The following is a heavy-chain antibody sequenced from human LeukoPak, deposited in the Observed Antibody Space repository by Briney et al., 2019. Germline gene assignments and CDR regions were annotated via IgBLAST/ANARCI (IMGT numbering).Heavy chain of an antibody. CDR3: ARDYGDFPAYYFDY. D-gene: IGHD4-17*01. V-gene: IGHV4-34*01. CDR1: GGSFSAYY. CDR2: INHSGSTT. J-gene: IGHJ4*02. Sequence: SETLSLTCAVYGGSFSAYYWSWIRQPPGKGLEWIGEINHSGSTTNYNPSLKSRITISVDTSKNQFSLKLSSVTAADTAVYYCARDYGDFPAYYFDYWGQGTLVTVSS.